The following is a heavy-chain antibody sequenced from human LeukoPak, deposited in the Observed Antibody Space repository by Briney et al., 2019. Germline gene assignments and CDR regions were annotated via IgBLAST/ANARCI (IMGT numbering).Heavy chain of an antibody. J-gene: IGHJ4*02. Sequence: ASVKVSCKASGFTFTSSAVQWVRQARGQRLEWIGWIVVGSGNTNYAQKFQERVTITRDMSTSTAYMELSSLRSEDTAVYYCAASLGYSGYDDGNSFDYWGQGTLVTVSS. V-gene: IGHV1-58*01. CDR3: AASLGYSGYDDGNSFDY. D-gene: IGHD5-12*01. CDR1: GFTFTSSA. CDR2: IVVGSGNT.